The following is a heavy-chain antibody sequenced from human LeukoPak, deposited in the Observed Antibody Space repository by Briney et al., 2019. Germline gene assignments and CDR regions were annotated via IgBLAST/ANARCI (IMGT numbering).Heavy chain of an antibody. CDR3: ARVTQDGSGSYYKSVFDY. D-gene: IGHD3-10*01. CDR2: INPSGGST. V-gene: IGHV1-46*01. CDR1: VYTFTSYY. J-gene: IGHJ4*02. Sequence: ASVKVSCKASVYTFTSYYMHWVRQAPGQGLEWMGIINPSGGSTSYAQKFQGRVTMTRDTSTSTVYMELSSLRSEDTAVYYCARVTQDGSGSYYKSVFDYWGQGTLVTVSS.